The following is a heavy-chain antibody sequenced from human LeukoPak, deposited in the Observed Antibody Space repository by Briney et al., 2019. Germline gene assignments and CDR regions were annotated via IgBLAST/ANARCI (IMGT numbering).Heavy chain of an antibody. CDR1: GFTFDDYG. Sequence: PGGSLRLSCAASGFTFDDYGMSWVRQAPGKGLEWVASINWNGGSIGYADSVKGRFTISRDNAKNSLYLQMNSLRAEDMALYYCAKDIVRYSSSWFQGAFDIWGQGTMVTVSS. V-gene: IGHV3-20*04. CDR3: AKDIVRYSSSWFQGAFDI. D-gene: IGHD6-13*01. J-gene: IGHJ3*02. CDR2: INWNGGSI.